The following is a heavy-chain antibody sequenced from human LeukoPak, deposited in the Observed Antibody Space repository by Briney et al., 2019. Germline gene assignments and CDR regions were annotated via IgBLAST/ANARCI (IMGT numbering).Heavy chain of an antibody. Sequence: GGSLRLSCAASGFTFSSYGMSWVRQAPGKGLEWVSAISGSGGSTYYADSVKGRFTISRDNSKNTLYLQMNSLRAEDTAVYYCAKEQLRYFDWLPLHDAFDIWGQGTMVTVSS. D-gene: IGHD3-9*01. CDR1: GFTFSSYG. CDR2: ISGSGGST. J-gene: IGHJ3*02. V-gene: IGHV3-23*01. CDR3: AKEQLRYFDWLPLHDAFDI.